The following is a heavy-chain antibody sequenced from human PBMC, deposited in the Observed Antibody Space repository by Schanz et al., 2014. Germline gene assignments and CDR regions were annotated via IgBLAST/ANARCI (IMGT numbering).Heavy chain of an antibody. CDR2: MYINSGST. V-gene: IGHV3-53*01. CDR3: AREGGRDGYNLAFDV. J-gene: IGHJ3*01. D-gene: IGHD5-12*01. Sequence: EVQLVESGGGLIQPGGSLRLSCAVSGFTVNTNYMSWVRQAPGKGLEWISSMYINSGSTQYADSVKGRFIISRDSSKNTVYLQMNSLRAEDTAVYFCAREGGRDGYNLAFDVWGQGTLVTVSS. CDR1: GFTVNTNY.